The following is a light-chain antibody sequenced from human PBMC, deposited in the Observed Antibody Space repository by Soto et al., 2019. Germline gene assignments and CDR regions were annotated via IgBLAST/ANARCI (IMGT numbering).Light chain of an antibody. CDR1: QSVSSSY. V-gene: IGKV3-20*01. CDR2: GAS. Sequence: DIVMTQSPLSLPVTPGEPATLSCRASQSVSSSYLAWYQQKPGQAPRLLIYGASSRATGIPDRFSGSGSGTDFTLTISRLEPEDFAVYYCQQYGSSITFGQGTRLEIK. CDR3: QQYGSSIT. J-gene: IGKJ5*01.